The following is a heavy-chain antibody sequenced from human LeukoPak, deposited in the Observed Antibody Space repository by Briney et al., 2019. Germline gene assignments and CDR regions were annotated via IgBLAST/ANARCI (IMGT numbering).Heavy chain of an antibody. J-gene: IGHJ3*02. Sequence: SETLPLTCAVSGYSISSSNWWGWIRQPPGKGLEWIGYIYYSGSIYYNPSLKSRVTMSVDTSKNQFSLKLSSVTAVDTAVYYCARYASSGSSDAFDIWGQGTMVTVS. D-gene: IGHD3-22*01. CDR3: ARYASSGSSDAFDI. CDR2: IYYSGSI. CDR1: GYSISSSNW. V-gene: IGHV4-28*05.